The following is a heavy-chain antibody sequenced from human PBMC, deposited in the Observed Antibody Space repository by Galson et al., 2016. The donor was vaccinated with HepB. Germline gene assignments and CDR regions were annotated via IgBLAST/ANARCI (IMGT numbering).Heavy chain of an antibody. CDR1: GYSFTSYW. D-gene: IGHD6-19*01. Sequence: SGAEVKKPGESLKISCKGSGYSFTSYWIGWVRQMPGKGLEWMGIIYLGDSDTRYSPSFQGQVTISADKSISTAYRQWSSLKASDTAMYYCARRVDSSGWNRYWYFDLWGRGTLVTVSS. CDR2: IYLGDSDT. V-gene: IGHV5-51*01. J-gene: IGHJ2*01. CDR3: ARRVDSSGWNRYWYFDL.